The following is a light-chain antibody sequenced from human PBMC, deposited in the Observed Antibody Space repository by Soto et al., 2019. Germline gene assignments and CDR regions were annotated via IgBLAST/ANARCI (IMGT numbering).Light chain of an antibody. V-gene: IGLV7-43*01. Sequence: QTVVTQEPSLTVSPGGTVTLTCASSTGTVTSGNYPNWFQQKPGQPPRALIYGTNNRHSWTPARFSGSVVGGKAALTLSGVQPEDEAEYYCLLHYGGTDLWVFGGGTKLTVL. J-gene: IGLJ3*02. CDR2: GTN. CDR3: LLHYGGTDLWV. CDR1: TGTVTSGNY.